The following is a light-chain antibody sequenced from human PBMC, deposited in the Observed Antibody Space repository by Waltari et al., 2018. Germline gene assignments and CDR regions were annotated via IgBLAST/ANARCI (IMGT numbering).Light chain of an antibody. J-gene: IGKJ4*01. Sequence: IVLTQSPDTLSLSPGERDTLSCRASQSVTSISLAWYQQKPGQAPRLLIYGTSSRATGFPDRFSGSGSGTDFTLTISRLEPEDFAVYHCQQYDGSAVTFGGGTKVEIK. V-gene: IGKV3-20*01. CDR2: GTS. CDR3: QQYDGSAVT. CDR1: QSVTSIS.